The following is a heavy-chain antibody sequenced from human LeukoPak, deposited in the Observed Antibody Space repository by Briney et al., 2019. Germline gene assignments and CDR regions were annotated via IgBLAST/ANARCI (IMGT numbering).Heavy chain of an antibody. CDR2: IFYSGST. V-gene: IGHV4-39*07. J-gene: IGHJ4*02. CDR3: ARDPSREYFDY. D-gene: IGHD2-2*01. CDR1: GGSISTSSYY. Sequence: PSETLSLTCTVSGGSISTSSYYWGWVRQPPGKGLEWIGNIFYSGSTYYSPSLKSRVTISLDTSRNQFSLKLSFVTAADTAVYYCARDPSREYFDYWGQGTLVTVSS.